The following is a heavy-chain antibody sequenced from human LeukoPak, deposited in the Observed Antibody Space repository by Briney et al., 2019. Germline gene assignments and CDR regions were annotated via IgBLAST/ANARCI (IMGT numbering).Heavy chain of an antibody. CDR1: GYTFTGYY. Sequence: ASVKVSCKASGYTFTGYYMHWVRQAPGQGLEWMGWINPNSGGTNYAQKFQGRVTMTRDTSISTAYMELSRLRSDDTAVYYCARVRTASEYQLLPYFDYWGQGTLVTVSS. CDR3: ARVRTASEYQLLPYFDY. V-gene: IGHV1-2*02. J-gene: IGHJ4*02. CDR2: INPNSGGT. D-gene: IGHD2-2*01.